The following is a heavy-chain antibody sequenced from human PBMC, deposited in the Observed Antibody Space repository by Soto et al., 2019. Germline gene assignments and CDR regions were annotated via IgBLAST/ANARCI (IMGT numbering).Heavy chain of an antibody. J-gene: IGHJ6*02. CDR3: VCTRDFGFPNGMDV. CDR2: IIPIFGTA. Sequence: ASVKVSCKASGGTFSSYAISWVRQAPGQGLEWMGGIIPIFGTANYAQKFQGRVTITADKSTSTAYMELSSLRSEDTAVYYCVCTRDFGFPNGMDVWGQGTTVTVSS. V-gene: IGHV1-69*06. D-gene: IGHD3-3*01. CDR1: GGTFSSYA.